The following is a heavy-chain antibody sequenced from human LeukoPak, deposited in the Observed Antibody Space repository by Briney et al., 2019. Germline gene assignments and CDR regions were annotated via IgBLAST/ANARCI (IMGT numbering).Heavy chain of an antibody. V-gene: IGHV3-53*01. CDR1: GFIVSANY. CDR3: AKEELLSPFDY. J-gene: IGHJ4*02. CDR2: IYSGGTI. Sequence: GGSLRLSCTASGFIVSANYMSWVRQAPGKGLEWVSVIYSGGTIYYADSVKGRFTISRDNSKNTLYLQMNSLRAEDTAVYYCAKEELLSPFDYWGQGTLVTVSS. D-gene: IGHD1-26*01.